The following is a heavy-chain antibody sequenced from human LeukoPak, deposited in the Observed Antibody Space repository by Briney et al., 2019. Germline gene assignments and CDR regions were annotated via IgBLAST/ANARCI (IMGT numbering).Heavy chain of an antibody. CDR3: AKDEEGGGPAGDAFDI. CDR2: IYSGGST. CDR1: GFTFSDYY. D-gene: IGHD1-26*01. Sequence: PGGSLRLSCAASGFTFSDYYMSWIRQAPGKGLEWVSVIYSGGSTYYADSVKGRFTISRDNSKNTLYLQMNSLRAEDTAVYYCAKDEEGGGPAGDAFDIWGQGTMVTVSS. V-gene: IGHV3-53*01. J-gene: IGHJ3*02.